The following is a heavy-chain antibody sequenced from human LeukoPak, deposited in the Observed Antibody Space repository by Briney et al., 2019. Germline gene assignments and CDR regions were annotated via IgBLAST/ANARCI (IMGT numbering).Heavy chain of an antibody. CDR3: ATRKPGNDY. D-gene: IGHD7-27*01. CDR2: IYYTET. CDR1: GGSVSNYY. Sequence: PSETLSLTCTVSGGSVSNYYWSWIRQSPGKGLEWIGYIYYTETSYNPSLKSRVTISADTSKNQFSLKLYSVTAADTAVYYCATRKPGNDYLGQGTPVTVSS. V-gene: IGHV4-59*02. J-gene: IGHJ4*02.